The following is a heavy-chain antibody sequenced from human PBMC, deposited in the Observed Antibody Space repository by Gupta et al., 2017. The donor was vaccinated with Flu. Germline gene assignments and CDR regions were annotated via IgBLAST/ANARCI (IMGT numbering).Heavy chain of an antibody. CDR3: ARVHLYGDNSEHYFDY. CDR2: ISVYNGNT. CDR1: GYTFSNFA. D-gene: IGHD4-17*01. V-gene: IGHV1-18*01. Sequence: QVQLVQSGPEVKKPGASVKVSCKTSGYTFSNFAVTWVRQAPGQGLQWMGWISVYNGNTDYAQNVQGRVTMTTDTSTSTVYMDLRSLTSDDTAVYYCARVHLYGDNSEHYFDYWGQGTLVTVSS. J-gene: IGHJ4*02.